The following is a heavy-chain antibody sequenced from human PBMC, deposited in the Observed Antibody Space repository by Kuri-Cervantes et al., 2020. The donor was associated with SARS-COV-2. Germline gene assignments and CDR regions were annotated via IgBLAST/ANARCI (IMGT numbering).Heavy chain of an antibody. CDR2: ISYDESNK. CDR3: AKELCSGWYPEYFQH. D-gene: IGHD6-19*01. CDR1: GFTFSNHA. J-gene: IGHJ1*01. Sequence: GESLKISCAASGFTFSNHAMHWVRQAPGTGLERVATISYDESNKFYADSVKGRFTISRDNSKNTLYLQMDSLRVEDTAVYYCAKELCSGWYPEYFQHWGQGTLVTVSS. V-gene: IGHV3-30*01.